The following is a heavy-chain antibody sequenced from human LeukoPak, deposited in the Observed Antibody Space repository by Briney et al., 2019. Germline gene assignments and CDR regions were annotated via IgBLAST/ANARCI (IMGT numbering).Heavy chain of an antibody. D-gene: IGHD2-21*02. Sequence: GSLRLSCAASGFTFSSYAMSWVRQAPGKGLGWIWEMNHSGSTNYNPSLKSRVTISVDKSKNQFSLKLSSVTAADTAVYYCARTYCGGDCRGYYYHYYMDVWGKGTTVTISS. CDR1: GFTFSSYA. J-gene: IGHJ6*03. CDR3: ARTYCGGDCRGYYYHYYMDV. V-gene: IGHV4-34*01. CDR2: MNHSGST.